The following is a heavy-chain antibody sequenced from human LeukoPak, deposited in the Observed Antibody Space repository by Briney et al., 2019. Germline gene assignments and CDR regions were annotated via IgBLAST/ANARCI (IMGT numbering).Heavy chain of an antibody. CDR3: ARDGRRYFDWLFQEEYYYYGMDV. J-gene: IGHJ6*02. Sequence: PSETLSLTCTVSGGSISSYYWSWIRQPPGKGLEWIGYIYYSGSTNYNPSLKSRVTISVDTSKNQFSLKLSSVTAADTAVYYCARDGRRYFDWLFQEEYYYYGMDVWGQGTTVTVSS. V-gene: IGHV4-59*01. CDR1: GGSISSYY. D-gene: IGHD3-9*01. CDR2: IYYSGST.